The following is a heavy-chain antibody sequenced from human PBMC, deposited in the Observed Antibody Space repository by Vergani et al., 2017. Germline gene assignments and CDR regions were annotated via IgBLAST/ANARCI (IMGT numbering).Heavy chain of an antibody. CDR3: ARGSCLGGSCYKPLFDY. CDR1: GDSISQSSYY. V-gene: IGHV4-61*02. CDR2: IHTSGST. Sequence: QLQLQESGPGLVKPSETLSLTCTVSGDSISQSSYYWSWIRQPAGKGLEWIGRIHTSGSTNYNPSLKSRVTMSEDTSKNQFSLNLTSVTAADTAVYFCARGSCLGGSCYKPLFDYWGQGILVTVSS. D-gene: IGHD2-15*01. J-gene: IGHJ4*02.